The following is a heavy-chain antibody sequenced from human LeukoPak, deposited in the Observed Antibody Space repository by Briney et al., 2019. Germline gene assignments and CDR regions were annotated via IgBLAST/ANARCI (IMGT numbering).Heavy chain of an antibody. V-gene: IGHV4-31*03. CDR3: ARGGGVEWLLSTSAYNWFDP. CDR2: IYYSGST. Sequence: PSETLSLTCTVSGGSISSGGYYWSWIRQHPGKGLEWIGYIYYSGSTYYNPSLKSRVTISVDTSKNQFSLKLSSVTAADTAVYYCARGGGVEWLLSTSAYNWFDPWGQGTLVTVSS. J-gene: IGHJ5*02. CDR1: GGSISSGGYY. D-gene: IGHD3-3*01.